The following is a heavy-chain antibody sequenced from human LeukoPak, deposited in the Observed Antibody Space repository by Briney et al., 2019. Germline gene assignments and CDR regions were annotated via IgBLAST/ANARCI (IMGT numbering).Heavy chain of an antibody. CDR3: ARDSAPYSFGGVIAY. Sequence: PGGSLRLSCAASGFTFSSYSMNWVRQAPGKGLEWVSSISSSSSYIYYADSVKGRFTISRDNAKNSLYLQMNSLRAEDTAVYCCARDSAPYSFGGVIAYWGQGTLVTVSS. CDR1: GFTFSSYS. CDR2: ISSSSSYI. D-gene: IGHD3-16*02. J-gene: IGHJ4*02. V-gene: IGHV3-21*01.